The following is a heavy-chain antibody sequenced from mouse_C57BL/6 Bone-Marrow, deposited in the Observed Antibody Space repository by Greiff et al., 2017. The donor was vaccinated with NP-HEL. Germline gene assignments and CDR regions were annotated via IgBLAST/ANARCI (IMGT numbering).Heavy chain of an antibody. J-gene: IGHJ1*03. Sequence: QVQLQQSGAELVRPGPSVKVSCKASGYAFTNYLIEWVKQRPGQGLEWIGVINPGSGGTNYNEKFKGKATLTADKSSSTAYMQLSSLTSEDSAVYFCARDSPDWYFDVWGTGTTVTVSS. CDR1: GYAFTNYL. CDR3: ARDSPDWYFDV. CDR2: INPGSGGT. V-gene: IGHV1-54*01. D-gene: IGHD2-12*01.